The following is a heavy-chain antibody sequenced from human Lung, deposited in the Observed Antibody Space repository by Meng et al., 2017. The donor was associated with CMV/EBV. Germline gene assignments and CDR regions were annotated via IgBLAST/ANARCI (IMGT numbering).Heavy chain of an antibody. Sequence: GQLQECGPGLVKPSQTLSLTCTVSGGSISSGGFYWSWIRQHPGKGLEWIGYIYYSGSTYYNPSLRSRVAISIDTSKNQFSLKLTSVTAADTAVYFCARTNYGDYNWFDPWGQGTLVTVSS. CDR1: GGSISSGGFY. D-gene: IGHD4-17*01. CDR3: ARTNYGDYNWFDP. V-gene: IGHV4-31*03. CDR2: IYYSGST. J-gene: IGHJ5*02.